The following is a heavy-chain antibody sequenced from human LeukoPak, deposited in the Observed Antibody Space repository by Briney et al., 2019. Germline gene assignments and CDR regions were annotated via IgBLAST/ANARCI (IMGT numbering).Heavy chain of an antibody. Sequence: PSETLSLTCTVSGDSISSYYWSWLRQPPGKGLEWIGYIYYSGSTNYNPSLKSRVTISVDTSKNQFSLKLSSVTAADTAVYYCARHRSSTSWKNYYGMDVWGQGTTVTVSS. J-gene: IGHJ6*02. CDR3: ARHRSSTSWKNYYGMDV. V-gene: IGHV4-59*01. CDR2: IYYSGST. D-gene: IGHD2-2*01. CDR1: GDSISSYY.